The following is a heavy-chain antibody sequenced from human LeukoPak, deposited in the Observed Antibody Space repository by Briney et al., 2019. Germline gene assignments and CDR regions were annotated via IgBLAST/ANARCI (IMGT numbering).Heavy chain of an antibody. Sequence: GGSLRLSCAVPGFTFSKYYMHWVRQAPGKGLVWVSRISSDGSNTNYADSVKGRFTISRDNAKNTLYLQMNSLRGEDTAVYYCLRVPYWGQGALVTVSS. V-gene: IGHV3-74*01. CDR2: ISSDGSNT. J-gene: IGHJ4*02. CDR1: GFTFSKYY. CDR3: LRVPY.